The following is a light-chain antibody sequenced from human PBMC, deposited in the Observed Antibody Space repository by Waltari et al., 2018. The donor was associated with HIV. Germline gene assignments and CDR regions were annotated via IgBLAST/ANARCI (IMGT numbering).Light chain of an antibody. Sequence: QSALTQPPSVSGAPGQSVTISCSGSNSNIGAGFDVHWYQQVPGTAPRLLIYDNNHRPSGVPDRFSCSKSGTSASLAINGLQSEDEADYYCQSYDSRLSGSVVFGGGTKVTVL. CDR1: NSNIGAGFD. J-gene: IGLJ2*01. CDR3: QSYDSRLSGSVV. CDR2: DNN. V-gene: IGLV1-40*01.